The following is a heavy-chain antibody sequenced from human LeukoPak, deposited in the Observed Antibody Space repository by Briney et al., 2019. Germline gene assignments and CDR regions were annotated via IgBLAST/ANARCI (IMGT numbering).Heavy chain of an antibody. J-gene: IGHJ5*02. CDR1: GYTFTSYG. CDR3: ATSDCSSTSCYVLDP. Sequence: ASVKVSCKASGYTFTSYGISWVRQAPGQGLEWMGWISAYNDNTNYAQKLQGRVTMTTDTSTDTAYMELSSLRSEDTAVYYCATSDCSSTSCYVLDPWGQGTLVTVSS. CDR2: ISAYNDNT. D-gene: IGHD2-2*01. V-gene: IGHV1-18*01.